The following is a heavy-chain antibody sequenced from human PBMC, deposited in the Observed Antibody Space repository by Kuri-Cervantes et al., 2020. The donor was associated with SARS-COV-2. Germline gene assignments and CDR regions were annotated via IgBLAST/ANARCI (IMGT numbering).Heavy chain of an antibody. D-gene: IGHD3-3*01. CDR3: ARRLWSGYSFRYYHYMDV. J-gene: IGHJ6*03. CDR1: GGSFSGYY. Sequence: GSLRLSCAVYGGSFSGYYWTWIRQPPGKGLEWIGEINHSGSTNCNPSLKSRVTISVDTSKNQISLKLSSVTAADTAVYYCARRLWSGYSFRYYHYMDVWGKGATVTVSS. CDR2: INHSGST. V-gene: IGHV4-34*01.